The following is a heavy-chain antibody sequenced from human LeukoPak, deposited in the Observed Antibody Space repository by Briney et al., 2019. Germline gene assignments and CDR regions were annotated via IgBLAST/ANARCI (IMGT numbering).Heavy chain of an antibody. D-gene: IGHD3-10*01. CDR3: ARDSLLWFGETSNWFDP. J-gene: IGHJ5*02. CDR1: GYTFTGHY. V-gene: IGHV1-2*02. Sequence: GASVKVSCKASGYTFTGHYLHWIRQAPGQGLEWMGWIEPNRGGTHYAQKLQGRVTMTTDTSTSTAYMELRSLRSDDTAVYYCARDSLLWFGETSNWFDPWGQGTLVTVSS. CDR2: IEPNRGGT.